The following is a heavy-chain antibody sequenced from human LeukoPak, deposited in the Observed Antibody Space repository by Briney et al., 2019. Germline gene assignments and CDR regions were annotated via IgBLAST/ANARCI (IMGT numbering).Heavy chain of an antibody. CDR3: ARELLPPDYSKDAFDI. D-gene: IGHD4-11*01. Sequence: PSETLSLTCTVSGGSIGSGSYYWSWIRQPAGKGLEWIGRIYTSGSTNYNPSLKSRVTISVDTSKNQFSLKLSSVTAADTAVYYCARELLPPDYSKDAFDIWGQGTMVTVSS. CDR1: GGSIGSGSYY. CDR2: IYTSGST. J-gene: IGHJ3*02. V-gene: IGHV4-61*02.